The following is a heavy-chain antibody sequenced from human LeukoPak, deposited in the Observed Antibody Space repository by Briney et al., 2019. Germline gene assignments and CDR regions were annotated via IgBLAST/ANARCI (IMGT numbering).Heavy chain of an antibody. CDR2: IWYDGSRK. CDR3: ARDGGSGIDY. D-gene: IGHD3-10*01. CDR1: GFSLTTYG. Sequence: GGSLRLSCAASGFSLTTYGAHWLRQAPGKGLEWVAVIWYDGSRKFYGDSVKGRFTVSRDTSENTMYLQMNTLRVDDTAVYYCARDGGSGIDYWGQGTLVTVSS. V-gene: IGHV3-33*01. J-gene: IGHJ4*02.